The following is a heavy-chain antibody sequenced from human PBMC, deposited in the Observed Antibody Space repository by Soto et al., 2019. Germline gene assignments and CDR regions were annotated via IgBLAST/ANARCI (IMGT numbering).Heavy chain of an antibody. J-gene: IGHJ6*02. V-gene: IGHV4-34*01. D-gene: IGHD3-10*01. CDR3: ARGHMVRGYYYYYGMDV. Sequence: PSETLSLTCAVYGGSFSGYYWSWIRQPPGKGLEWIGEINHSGSTNYNPSLKSRVTISVDTSKNQFSLKLSSVTAADTAVYYCARGHMVRGYYYYYGMDVWGQGTTVT. CDR2: INHSGST. CDR1: GGSFSGYY.